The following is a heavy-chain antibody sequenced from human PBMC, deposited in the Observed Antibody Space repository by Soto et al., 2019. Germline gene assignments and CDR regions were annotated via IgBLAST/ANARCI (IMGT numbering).Heavy chain of an antibody. D-gene: IGHD3-16*02. J-gene: IGHJ4*02. CDR2: ISAYNGNT. Sequence: ASVKVSRKASGYTFTRYGISWVRQDTGQGLEWMGWISAYNGNTNYAQKLQGRVTMTTDTSTSTAYMELRSLRSDDTAVYYCARVLRRRTEDYIWGSYRYQGYYFDYWGQGTLVTVSS. CDR1: GYTFTRYG. CDR3: ARVLRRRTEDYIWGSYRYQGYYFDY. V-gene: IGHV1-18*01.